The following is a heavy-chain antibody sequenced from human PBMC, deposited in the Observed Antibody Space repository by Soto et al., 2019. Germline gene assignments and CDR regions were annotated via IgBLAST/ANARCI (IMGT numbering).Heavy chain of an antibody. D-gene: IGHD3-16*01. V-gene: IGHV2-5*02. CDR2: IYWDDGK. Sequence: QITLKESGPTLVKPTQTLTLTCTFSGFSLSTSGVGVGWIRQPPGKALEWLALIYWDDGKRYSPSLKSRLTITKDTSKNQVVLTMTNMDPVDTATYYCAHTYYDNVWGSWRPERGVVEYYFDYWGQGTLVTVSS. CDR3: AHTYYDNVWGSWRPERGVVEYYFDY. J-gene: IGHJ4*02. CDR1: GFSLSTSGVG.